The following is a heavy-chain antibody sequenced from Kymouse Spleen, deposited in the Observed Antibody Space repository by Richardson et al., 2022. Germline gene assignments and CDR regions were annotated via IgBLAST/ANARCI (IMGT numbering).Heavy chain of an antibody. CDR3: ARDGLLWFGELPYNWNEVGVLYYYGMDV. D-gene: IGHD3-10*01. V-gene: IGHV1-3*01. CDR2: INAGNGNT. CDR1: GYTFTSYA. J-gene: IGHJ6*02. Sequence: QVQLVQSGAEVKKPGASVKVSCKASGYTFTSYAMHWVRQAPGQRLEWMGWINAGNGNTKYSQKFQGRVTITRDTSASTAYMELSSLRSEDTAVYYCARDGLLWFGELPYNWNEVGVLYYYGMDVWGQGTTVTVSS.